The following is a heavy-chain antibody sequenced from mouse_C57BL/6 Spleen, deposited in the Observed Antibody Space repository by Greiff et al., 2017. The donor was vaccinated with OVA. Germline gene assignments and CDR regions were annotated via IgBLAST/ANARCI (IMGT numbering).Heavy chain of an antibody. CDR2: INYDGSST. CDR3: ARESTIGMDY. D-gene: IGHD2-1*01. V-gene: IGHV5-16*01. CDR1: GFTFSDYY. Sequence: EVQVVESEGGLVQPGSSMKLSCTASGFTFSDYYMAWVRQVPEKGLEWVANINYDGSSTYYLDSLKSRFIISRDNAKNILYLQMSSLKSEDTATYYCARESTIGMDYWGQGTSVTVSS. J-gene: IGHJ4*01.